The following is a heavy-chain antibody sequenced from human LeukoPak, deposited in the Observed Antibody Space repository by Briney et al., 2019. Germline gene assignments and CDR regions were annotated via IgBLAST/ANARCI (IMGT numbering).Heavy chain of an antibody. CDR3: ARKADYYDSSGYYPIFDY. V-gene: IGHV4-31*11. CDR2: IYYSGST. J-gene: IGHJ4*02. Sequence: SETLSLTCAVYGGSFSGYYWSWIRQHPGKGLEWIGYIYYSGSTYYNPSLKSRVTISVDTSKNQFSLKLSSVTAADTAVYYCARKADYYDSSGYYPIFDYWGQGTLVTVSS. D-gene: IGHD3-22*01. CDR1: GGSFSGYY.